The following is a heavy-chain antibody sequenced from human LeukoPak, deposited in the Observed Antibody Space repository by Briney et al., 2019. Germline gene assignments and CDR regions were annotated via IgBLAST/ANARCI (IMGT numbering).Heavy chain of an antibody. V-gene: IGHV1-69*01. J-gene: IGHJ4*02. CDR2: IIPIFGTA. D-gene: IGHD6-19*01. CDR3: ARGPLIFNIAVAGIPPPTEYYFDY. Sequence: SVKVSCKASGGTFSSYAISWVRQAPGQGLEWMRGIIPIFGTANYAQKFQGRVTITADESTSTAYMELSSLRSEDTAVYYCARGPLIFNIAVAGIPPPTEYYFDYWGQGTLVTVSS. CDR1: GGTFSSYA.